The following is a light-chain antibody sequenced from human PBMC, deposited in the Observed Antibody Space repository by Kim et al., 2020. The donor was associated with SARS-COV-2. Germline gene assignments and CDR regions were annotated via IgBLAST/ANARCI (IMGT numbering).Light chain of an antibody. CDR1: SSDVGGFDS. CDR2: DVA. J-gene: IGLJ2*01. V-gene: IGLV2-14*03. CDR3: SSYTSSSKVI. Sequence: QSALTQPASVSGSPGQSITISCAGTSSDVGGFDSVSWYQQHPGKAPKLLIYDVAKRPSGVSSRFSAFKSGDTASLIISGLQADDEANYYCSSYTSSSKVIFGGGTQLTVL.